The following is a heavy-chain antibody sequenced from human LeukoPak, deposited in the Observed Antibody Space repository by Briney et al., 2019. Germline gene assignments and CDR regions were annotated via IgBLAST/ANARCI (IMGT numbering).Heavy chain of an antibody. Sequence: PSETLSLTCTVSSGSISSSSYYWGWIRQPPGKGLEWIGSIYYSGSTYYNPSLKSRVTISVNTSKNQFSLKLSSVTAADTAVYYCAGHHPRNTVDFWGQGTLVTVSS. CDR3: AGHHPRNTVDF. CDR2: IYYSGST. V-gene: IGHV4-39*07. CDR1: SGSISSSSYY. D-gene: IGHD2/OR15-2a*01. J-gene: IGHJ4*02.